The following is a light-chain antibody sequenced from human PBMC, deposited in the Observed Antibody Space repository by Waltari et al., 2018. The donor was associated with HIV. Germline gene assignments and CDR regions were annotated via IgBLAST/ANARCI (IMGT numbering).Light chain of an antibody. CDR2: DVN. Sequence: QSALTQPPSASGSPGQSVTISCTGTSSDVGGYDSVSWYQQHPGKAPKLTIYDVNKRPSGVPDRFSGSKSGNTASLTVSGLQAEDEADYYCSSYTASTTLQWVFGGGTKLTVL. CDR3: SSYTASTTLQWV. CDR1: SSDVGGYDS. V-gene: IGLV2-8*01. J-gene: IGLJ3*02.